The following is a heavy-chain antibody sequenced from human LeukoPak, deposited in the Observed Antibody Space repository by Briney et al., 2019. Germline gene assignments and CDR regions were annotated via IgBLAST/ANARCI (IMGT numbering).Heavy chain of an antibody. Sequence: SETLSLTCTASGGSISSYYWSWIRQPPGKGLEWIGYIYYSGSTNYNPSLKSRVTISVDTSKNQFSLKLSSVTAADTAVYYCARLGYGSGSYLPYYFDYWGQGTLVTVSS. CDR3: ARLGYGSGSYLPYYFDY. D-gene: IGHD3-10*01. V-gene: IGHV4-59*08. J-gene: IGHJ4*02. CDR2: IYYSGST. CDR1: GGSISSYY.